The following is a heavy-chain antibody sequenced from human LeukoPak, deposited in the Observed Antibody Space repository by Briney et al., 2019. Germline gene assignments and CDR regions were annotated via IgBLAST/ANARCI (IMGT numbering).Heavy chain of an antibody. CDR1: GFTFSNYW. CDR2: INSDGIIT. D-gene: IGHD3-10*01. V-gene: IGHV3-74*03. CDR3: ARDRFVIGPMDV. Sequence: GGSLRLSCAASGFTFSNYWMHWVRQVPGKGLVWVSRINSDGIITTYADSVKGRFTISRDNAKNTLSLQMNSLRAEDTAVYYCARDRFVIGPMDVWGKGTTVTISS. J-gene: IGHJ6*03.